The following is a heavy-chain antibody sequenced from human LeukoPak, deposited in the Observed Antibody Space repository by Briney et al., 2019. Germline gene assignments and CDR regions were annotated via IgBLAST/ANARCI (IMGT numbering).Heavy chain of an antibody. CDR1: GFTFSNYW. J-gene: IGHJ4*02. CDR3: AREGCSGGSCPSEFDY. V-gene: IGHV3-74*01. CDR2: INSDGSST. D-gene: IGHD2-15*01. Sequence: GGSLRLSRVASGFTFSNYWMHWVRQAPGKGLVWVSRINSDGSSTRYADSVKGRFTISRDNAKNSLYLQMNSLRAEDTAVYYCAREGCSGGSCPSEFDYWGQGTLVTVSS.